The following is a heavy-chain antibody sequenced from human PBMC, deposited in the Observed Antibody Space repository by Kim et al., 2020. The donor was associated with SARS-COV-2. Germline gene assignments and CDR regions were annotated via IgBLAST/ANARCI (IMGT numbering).Heavy chain of an antibody. CDR3: AKDRGLSSSSSTFDC. Sequence: GGSLRLSCAASGFTFSSYAMSWVRQIPGQGLEWVACVSGSGGTTYYADSVQGRFTISRDNSENTLYLQMNSLRAEDTAIYFCAKDRGLSSSSSTFDCWGQGTLVTVSS. CDR2: VSGSGGTT. D-gene: IGHD6-6*01. CDR1: GFTFSSYA. J-gene: IGHJ4*02. V-gene: IGHV3-23*01.